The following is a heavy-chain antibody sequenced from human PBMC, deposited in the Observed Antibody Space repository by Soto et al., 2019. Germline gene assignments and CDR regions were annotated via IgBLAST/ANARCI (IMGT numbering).Heavy chain of an antibody. CDR3: ARAGGTTVTGLWHFDS. J-gene: IGHJ4*02. CDR2: IWYDGTQK. Sequence: VQLEESGGGVVQPGRSLRLSCEASGFTFNTYSMHWVRQPPGKGLEWLAAIWYDGTQKYYADSVKGRFIISRDNSKKTLYLEMSSLRAEDTAVYYCARAGGTTVTGLWHFDSWGQGTLVTVSS. V-gene: IGHV3-33*01. D-gene: IGHD4-17*01. CDR1: GFTFNTYS.